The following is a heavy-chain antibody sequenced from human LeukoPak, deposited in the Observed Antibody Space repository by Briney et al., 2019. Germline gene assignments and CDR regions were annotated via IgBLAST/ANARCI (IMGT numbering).Heavy chain of an antibody. CDR1: GGSISSYY. Sequence: SETLSLTCTVSGGSISSYYWSWVRQPTGKGLEWIGRVHSSGNTNYKTSLRRRVTMSVDTSKNQFSLKLSSVTAADTAVYYCARDKPASTFSNYYYFGMDVWGLGTTVTVSS. CDR2: VHSSGNT. J-gene: IGHJ6*02. CDR3: ARDKPASTFSNYYYFGMDV. V-gene: IGHV4-4*07. D-gene: IGHD2-2*01.